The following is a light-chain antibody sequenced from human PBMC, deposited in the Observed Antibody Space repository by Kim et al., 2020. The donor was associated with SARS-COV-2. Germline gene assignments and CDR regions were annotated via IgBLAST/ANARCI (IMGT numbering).Light chain of an antibody. CDR2: DND. J-gene: IGLJ1*01. Sequence: NYVYWYQQVPGTAPKLLIHDNDQRPSGVPDRFSGSKSGTSASLAISGLRSEDEADYYCATWHDSLASYVFGTGTQLTVL. CDR1: NY. V-gene: IGLV1-47*01. CDR3: ATWHDSLASYV.